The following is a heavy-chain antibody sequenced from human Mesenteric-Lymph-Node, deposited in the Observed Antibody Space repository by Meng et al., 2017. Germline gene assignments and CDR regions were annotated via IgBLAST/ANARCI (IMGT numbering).Heavy chain of an antibody. CDR3: ARAGAWGSVSWYHTNYFDY. CDR1: GGSVSSGSYY. Sequence: SETLSLTCTVSGGSVSSGSYYWSWIRQPPGKGLEWIGYIYYSGSTNYNPSLKSRVTISVDTSKNQFSLKLSSVTAADTAVYYCARAGAWGSVSWYHTNYFDYWGQGTLVTVSS. D-gene: IGHD3-10*01. J-gene: IGHJ4*02. V-gene: IGHV4-61*01. CDR2: IYYSGST.